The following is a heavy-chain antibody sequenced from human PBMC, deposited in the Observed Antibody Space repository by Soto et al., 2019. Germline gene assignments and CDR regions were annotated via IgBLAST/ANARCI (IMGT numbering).Heavy chain of an antibody. Sequence: EVQLVESGGGLVQPGGSLRLSCAASGFTFRTYWMNWVRQAPGKGLEWVANIKEDGSKKNFVDSVKGRFTISRDNAKNLLYLQMNSLRTEDTAVYYCARDEDNWIDFDYWGQGTLVTVPS. V-gene: IGHV3-7*01. D-gene: IGHD1-20*01. J-gene: IGHJ4*02. CDR2: IKEDGSKK. CDR3: ARDEDNWIDFDY. CDR1: GFTFRTYW.